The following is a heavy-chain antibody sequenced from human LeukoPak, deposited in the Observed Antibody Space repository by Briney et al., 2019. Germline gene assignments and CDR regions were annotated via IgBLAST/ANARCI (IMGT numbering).Heavy chain of an antibody. CDR2: IYYSGRT. CDR1: GGSISSSSDF. D-gene: IGHD1-1*01. J-gene: IGHJ4*02. CDR3: ARHRWDGTFNFDY. Sequence: SETLSLTCTVSGGSISSSSDFWGWIHQPPGKGLEWIGSIYYSGRTYNNPSLKSRVTISVDTSKNQSSLKLSSVTAADTAVYYCARHRWDGTFNFDYWGQGTLVPVSS. V-gene: IGHV4-39*01.